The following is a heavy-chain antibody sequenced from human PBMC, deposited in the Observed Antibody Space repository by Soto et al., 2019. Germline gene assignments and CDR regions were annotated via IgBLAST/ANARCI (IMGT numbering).Heavy chain of an antibody. V-gene: IGHV4-34*01. CDR2: INDRGSI. Sequence: QVQLQQWGAGPLRPLETLSLTCGVSGGSFSGYYWAWIRQSPGKGLEWIGEINDRGSINYNPSLKSRVSNSVDTTNNHYSLNLRSVTAADTAVYYCARESHDILSGPPWVWYFDLWGRGTLVTVSS. CDR1: GGSFSGYY. D-gene: IGHD3-9*01. CDR3: ARESHDILSGPPWVWYFDL. J-gene: IGHJ2*01.